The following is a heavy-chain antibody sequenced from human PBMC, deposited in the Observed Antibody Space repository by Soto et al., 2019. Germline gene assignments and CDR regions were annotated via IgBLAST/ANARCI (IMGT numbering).Heavy chain of an antibody. D-gene: IGHD6-19*01. CDR2: IYYSGST. CDR3: ARSIAVDNILNWFDP. CDR1: GGSISSYY. J-gene: IGHJ5*02. Sequence: SETLSLTCTVSGGSISSYYWSWIRQPPGKGLVWIGYIYYSGSTNYNPSLKSRVTISVDTSKNQFSLKLSSVTAADTAVYYCARSIAVDNILNWFDPWGQGTLVTVSS. V-gene: IGHV4-59*01.